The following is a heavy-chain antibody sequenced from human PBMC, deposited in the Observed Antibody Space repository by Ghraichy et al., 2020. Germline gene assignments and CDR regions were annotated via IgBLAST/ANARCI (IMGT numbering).Heavy chain of an antibody. CDR3: ARLVGLDHHGSGGQTEIDS. CDR1: GGSIYTRNYY. V-gene: IGHV4-39*01. D-gene: IGHD3-10*01. J-gene: IGHJ4*02. CDR2: IYYTGGT. Sequence: SETLSLTCTVSGGSIYTRNYYWGWIRQSPGKGLAWIGSIYYTGGTFYNPSLKSRLTISIDTSKNKFSLNLSSVTAADTAVYFCARLVGLDHHGSGGQTEIDSRGQASLVTVSS.